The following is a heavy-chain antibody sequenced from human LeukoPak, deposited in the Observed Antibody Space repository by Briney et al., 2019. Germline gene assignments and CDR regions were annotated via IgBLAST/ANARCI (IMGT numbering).Heavy chain of an antibody. J-gene: IGHJ3*02. D-gene: IGHD3-22*01. V-gene: IGHV3-23*01. CDR1: GFTFSSYA. Sequence: GGSLRLSCAASGFTFSSYAMSWVRQAPGKGLEWVSAISGSGGSSYYADSVKGRFTISRDNSKNTLYLQMNSLRAEDTAVYYCAKDNYDSSAYPGGALADAFDIWGQGTMVTVSS. CDR3: AKDNYDSSAYPGGALADAFDI. CDR2: ISGSGGSS.